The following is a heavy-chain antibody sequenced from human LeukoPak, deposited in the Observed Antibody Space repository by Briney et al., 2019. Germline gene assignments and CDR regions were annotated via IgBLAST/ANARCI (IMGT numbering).Heavy chain of an antibody. V-gene: IGHV1-2*02. CDR1: GYTFTGYY. CDR3: ARGEYNYGRDWFDP. Sequence: GASVKVSCKASGYTFTGYYMHWVRQAPGQGLEWMGWINPNSGGTNYAQKFQGRVTMTRDTSISTVYMELSRLTSDDTAVYYCARGEYNYGRDWFDPWGQGTLVTVSS. CDR2: INPNSGGT. J-gene: IGHJ5*02. D-gene: IGHD5-18*01.